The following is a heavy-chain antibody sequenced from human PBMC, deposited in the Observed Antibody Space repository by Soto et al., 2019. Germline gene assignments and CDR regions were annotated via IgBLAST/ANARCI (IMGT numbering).Heavy chain of an antibody. CDR3: ARDRGSGIFYYGMDV. Sequence: QVQLQQWGAGLLKPSETLSLTCAVYGGSFSGYYWSWIRQPPGKGLEWIGEINHSGSTNYNPSLQSRVTISVDTTKNPFSLKLSSVTAADTAVYYCARDRGSGIFYYGMDVWCQGTTVTVSS. D-gene: IGHD3-10*01. CDR1: GGSFSGYY. V-gene: IGHV4-34*01. J-gene: IGHJ6*02. CDR2: INHSGST.